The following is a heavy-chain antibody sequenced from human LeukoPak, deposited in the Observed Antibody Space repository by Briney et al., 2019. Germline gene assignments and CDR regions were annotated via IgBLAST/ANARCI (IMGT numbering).Heavy chain of an antibody. CDR3: ARERRDIVVVPAAHYYYYYYMDV. J-gene: IGHJ6*03. V-gene: IGHV4-30-4*08. CDR1: GGSISSGDYY. Sequence: PSQTLSLTCTVSGGSISSGDYYWSWIRQPPGKGLEWIGYIYYSGSTYYNPSLKSRVTISVDTSKNQFSLKLSSVTAADTAVYYCARERRDIVVVPAAHYYYYYYMDVWGKGTTVTVSS. CDR2: IYYSGST. D-gene: IGHD2-2*01.